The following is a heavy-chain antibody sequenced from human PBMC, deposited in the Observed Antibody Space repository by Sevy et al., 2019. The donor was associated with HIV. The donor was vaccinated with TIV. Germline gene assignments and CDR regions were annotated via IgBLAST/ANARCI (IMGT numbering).Heavy chain of an antibody. Sequence: GGSLRLSCAASGFTFTNYAMSWVRQAPGKGLEGKGLEWVSTIGGGGGGTCYADSVRGRFTISRDNSKNTLYLQVNSLRVEDTAVYYCAKHYIHDIADGWYFDLWGRGTLVTVSS. V-gene: IGHV3-23*01. CDR3: AKHYIHDIADGWYFDL. D-gene: IGHD6-13*01. CDR1: GFTFTNYA. J-gene: IGHJ2*01. CDR2: IGGGGGGT.